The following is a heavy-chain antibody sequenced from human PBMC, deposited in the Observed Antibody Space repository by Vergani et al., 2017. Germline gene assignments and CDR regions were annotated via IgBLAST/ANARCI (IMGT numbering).Heavy chain of an antibody. CDR2: ISARYPST. V-gene: IGHV3-23*01. J-gene: IGHJ3*02. CDR3: AREGWELLRAFDI. CDR1: GFTFSACP. Sequence: EVQLLQSGGGVIQPGGSVRLSCAASGFTFSACPMTWVRQAPGKGLEWVSAISARYPSTYYADSVKGRFTISRDNSKNMLYLQMNSLRAEDTAVYYCAREGWELLRAFDIWGQGTMVTVSS. D-gene: IGHD1-26*01.